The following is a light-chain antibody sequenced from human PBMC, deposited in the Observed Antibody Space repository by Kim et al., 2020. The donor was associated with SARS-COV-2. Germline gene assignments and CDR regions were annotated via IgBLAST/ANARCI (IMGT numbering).Light chain of an antibody. CDR3: QQRANWPIT. CDR2: DAT. J-gene: IGKJ3*01. CDR1: QSIGTY. V-gene: IGKV3-11*01. Sequence: EIVLTQSPATLSLSLGDSATLSCRASQSIGTYLAWYQQQPGRPPRLLIYDATNRATGIPDRFSGSGSGTDFTLTISTLEPEDFAVYYCQQRANWPITFGPGTKVDIK.